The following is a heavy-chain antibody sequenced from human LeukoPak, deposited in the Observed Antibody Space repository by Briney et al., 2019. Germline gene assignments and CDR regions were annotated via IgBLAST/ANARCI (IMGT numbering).Heavy chain of an antibody. J-gene: IGHJ4*02. CDR2: ISYDGSNK. Sequence: GGSLRLSCAASGFTFNSYAMHWVRQALGKGLEWVAVISYDGSNKYYADSVKGRFTISRDNSKNTLYLQMNSLRAEDTAVYYCARGLPDYVWGSYDYWGQGTLVTVSS. D-gene: IGHD3-16*01. V-gene: IGHV3-30*04. CDR3: ARGLPDYVWGSYDY. CDR1: GFTFNSYA.